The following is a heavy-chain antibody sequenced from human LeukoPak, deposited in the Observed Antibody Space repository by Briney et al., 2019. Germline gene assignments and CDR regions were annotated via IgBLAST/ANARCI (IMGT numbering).Heavy chain of an antibody. V-gene: IGHV1-58*02. CDR2: IVVGSGNT. CDR1: GFTFASSA. J-gene: IGHJ4*02. CDR3: AAARFLEWPFDY. Sequence: SVKVSCKASGFTFASSAMQWVRQARGQRLEWIGWIVVGSGNTNYAQKFQERVTITRDMSTSTAYMELSSLRSEDTAVYYCAAARFLEWPFDYWGQGTLVTVSS. D-gene: IGHD3-3*01.